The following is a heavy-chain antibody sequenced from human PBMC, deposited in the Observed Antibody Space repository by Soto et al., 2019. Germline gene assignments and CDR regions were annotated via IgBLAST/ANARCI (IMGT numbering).Heavy chain of an antibody. D-gene: IGHD1-1*01. CDR2: ISGYNANT. V-gene: IGHV1-18*01. J-gene: IGHJ4*02. CDR3: ARDPRYGGD. Sequence: QVQLVQSGAEVKRPGASVKVSCKASGYTFTNYGIIWVRQAPGQGLEWTGWISGYNANTKYAEKLQGRVTMTTDTATSTVYMEVRGLTSDDTAVYYCARDPRYGGDWGQGTLVTVSS. CDR1: GYTFTNYG.